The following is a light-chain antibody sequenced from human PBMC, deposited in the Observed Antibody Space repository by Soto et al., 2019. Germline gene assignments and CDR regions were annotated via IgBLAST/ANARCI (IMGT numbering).Light chain of an antibody. CDR1: QGISNY. J-gene: IGKJ5*01. Sequence: DIQMTQSPSSLSASVGDRVTITCRASQGISNYLAWYQQIPGKVPKLLISAASTLQSGVPSRFSGSGSGTDFTLTISRLEPEDFAVYYCQQYGSSPITFGQGTRLEIK. CDR2: AAS. CDR3: QQYGSSPIT. V-gene: IGKV1-27*01.